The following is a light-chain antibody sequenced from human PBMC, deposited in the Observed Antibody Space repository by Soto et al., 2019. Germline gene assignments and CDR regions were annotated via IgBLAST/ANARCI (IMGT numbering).Light chain of an antibody. CDR1: QSVNIN. CDR2: GAS. CDR3: QQYKDWPPIT. J-gene: IGKJ4*01. V-gene: IGKV3D-15*01. Sequence: EIVMTQSPVTLSASPGERVTLSCRASQSVNINLAWYQQRPGQAPRVLIYGASNRASGIPDRFSGSGSGTDFTLTISSLAPDDFALYYCQQYKDWPPITFGGGTRVEIK.